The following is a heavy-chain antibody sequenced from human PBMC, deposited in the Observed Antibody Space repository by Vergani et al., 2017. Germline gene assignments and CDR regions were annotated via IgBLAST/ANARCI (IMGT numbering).Heavy chain of an antibody. Sequence: QVQLVQSGAEVKKPGSSVKVSCKASGGTFSSYAISWVRQAPGQGLEWMGGIIPIFGTANYAQKFQGRVTITADESTSTAYMELSSLRSEDTAVYYCARGVVPAAPRRVYYXMDVWGKGTTVTVSS. D-gene: IGHD2-2*01. CDR3: ARGVVPAAPRRVYYXMDV. CDR1: GGTFSSYA. V-gene: IGHV1-69*01. CDR2: IIPIFGTA. J-gene: IGHJ6*03.